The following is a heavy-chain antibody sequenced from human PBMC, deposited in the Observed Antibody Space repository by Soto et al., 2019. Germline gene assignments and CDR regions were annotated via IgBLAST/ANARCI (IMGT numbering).Heavy chain of an antibody. CDR1: GGSIRSSSYY. J-gene: IGHJ5*02. D-gene: IGHD2-15*01. CDR3: ARRQSSPWFDP. V-gene: IGHV4-39*01. Sequence: QLQLQESGPGLVKPSETLSLTCTVSGGSIRSSSYYWGWIRQPPGKGLEWIGNIYNSGSTYYNPSLTSRGTISVDTSKNQFSLKLSSVTAADTAVYYCARRQSSPWFDPWGQGTLVTVSS. CDR2: IYNSGST.